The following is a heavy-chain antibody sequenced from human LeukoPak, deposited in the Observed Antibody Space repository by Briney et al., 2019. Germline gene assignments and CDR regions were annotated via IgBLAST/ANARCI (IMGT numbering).Heavy chain of an antibody. J-gene: IGHJ4*02. V-gene: IGHV3-30*18. CDR2: ISYDGSNK. CDR3: AKGGGYSSSWYYFDY. Sequence: PGGSLRLSCAASGFTLSSYGMHWVSQAPGKGLEWVAVISYDGSNKYYADSVKGRFTISRDNSKNTLYLQINSLRAEDTAVYYCAKGGGYSSSWYYFDYWRQGTLVTVSS. CDR1: GFTLSSYG. D-gene: IGHD6-13*01.